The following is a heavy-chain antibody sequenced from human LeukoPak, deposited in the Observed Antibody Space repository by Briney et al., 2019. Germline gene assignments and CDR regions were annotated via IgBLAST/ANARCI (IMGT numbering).Heavy chain of an antibody. V-gene: IGHV3-30-3*01. Sequence: GGSLRLSCSASGFTFSSSAMHWVRQAPGKGLEWVAVISYDGSNTYYADSVKGRFTIARDNSKNTMYLQMNSLRVEDTAMYYCARGYCSSTTCPGDYWGPGTLVTVSS. CDR1: GFTFSSSA. J-gene: IGHJ4*02. CDR2: ISYDGSNT. CDR3: ARGYCSSTTCPGDY. D-gene: IGHD2-2*01.